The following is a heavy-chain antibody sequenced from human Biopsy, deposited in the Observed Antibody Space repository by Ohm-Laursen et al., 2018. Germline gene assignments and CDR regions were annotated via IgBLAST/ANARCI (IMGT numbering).Heavy chain of an antibody. D-gene: IGHD5-24*01. J-gene: IGHJ6*02. CDR2: IHHAQSA. V-gene: IGHV4-59*01. CDR1: GGSISSYY. Sequence: SETLSLTCTVSGGSISSYYWMWIRQPPGKGLEWIGYIHHAQSATYSPSLKSRVTISVDTSKNQFSLNLNSVTAADTAVYYCARDFRAGSGFLRSNNHYCGMDVWGPGTRVTVSS. CDR3: ARDFRAGSGFLRSNNHYCGMDV.